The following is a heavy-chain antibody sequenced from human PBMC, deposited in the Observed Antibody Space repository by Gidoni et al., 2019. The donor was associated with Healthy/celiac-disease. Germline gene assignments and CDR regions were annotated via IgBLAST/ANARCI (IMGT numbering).Heavy chain of an antibody. CDR2: IYYSGST. V-gene: IGHV4-31*03. J-gene: IGHJ4*02. Sequence: QVQLQESGPGLVKPSQTLSLTCTVSGGSISSGGYYWSWIRPHPGKGLGWIGYIYYSGSTYYNPSLKSRVTISVDTSKNQFSLKLSSVTAADTAVYYCATERTGGYYLDYWGQGTLVTVSS. CDR3: ATERTGGYYLDY. D-gene: IGHD3-3*01. CDR1: GGSISSGGYY.